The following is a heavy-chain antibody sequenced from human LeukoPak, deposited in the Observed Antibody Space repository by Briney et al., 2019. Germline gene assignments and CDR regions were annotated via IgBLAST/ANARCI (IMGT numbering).Heavy chain of an antibody. D-gene: IGHD3-3*01. Sequence: SETLSLTCSVSGGSISSYHWSWIRQPAGKGLEWIGRIYTSGITNYSPSLKSRVTMSVDTSKNQLSLKLSSVTAADTAVYYCAREGRYDFWSGYNAYYYYYMDVWGKGTTVTVSS. CDR2: IYTSGIT. J-gene: IGHJ6*03. V-gene: IGHV4-4*07. CDR1: GGSISSYH. CDR3: AREGRYDFWSGYNAYYYYYMDV.